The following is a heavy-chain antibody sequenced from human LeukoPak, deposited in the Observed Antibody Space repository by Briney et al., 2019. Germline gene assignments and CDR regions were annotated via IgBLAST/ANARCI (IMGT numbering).Heavy chain of an antibody. J-gene: IGHJ4*02. CDR2: ISYDGSNK. Sequence: GGSLRLSCGASGFTFRTSWMNWVRQAPGKGLEWVAVISYDGSNKYYADSVKGRFTISRDNSKNTLYLQMNSLRAEDTAVYYCARERAVVRYFDYWGQGTLVTVSS. CDR3: ARERAVVRYFDY. V-gene: IGHV3-30*03. CDR1: GFTFRTSW. D-gene: IGHD4-23*01.